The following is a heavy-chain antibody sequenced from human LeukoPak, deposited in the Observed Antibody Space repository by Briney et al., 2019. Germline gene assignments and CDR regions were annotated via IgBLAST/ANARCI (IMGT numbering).Heavy chain of an antibody. J-gene: IGHJ4*02. CDR3: ARAASGYSSSWTRPYFDY. D-gene: IGHD6-13*01. CDR2: IYSGGST. Sequence: PGGSLRLSCAVSGFTVSSNYMSWVRQAPGKGLEWVSVIYSGGSTYYADSVKGRFTISRDNSKNTLYLQMNSLRAEDTAVYYCARAASGYSSSWTRPYFDYWGQGTLVTVSS. V-gene: IGHV3-53*01. CDR1: GFTVSSNY.